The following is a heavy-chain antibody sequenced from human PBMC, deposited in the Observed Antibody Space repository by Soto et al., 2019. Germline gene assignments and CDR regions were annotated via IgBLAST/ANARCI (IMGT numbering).Heavy chain of an antibody. V-gene: IGHV3-30-3*01. D-gene: IGHD5-12*01. J-gene: IGHJ2*01. Sequence: QVQLVESGGGVVQPGRSLRLSCAASGFTFSSYAMHWVRQAPGKGLEWVAAISYDGSNKHYADSVKGRFTISRDNSKNTLYVQVNGLRVEDTAVYYCARSGYDHWYFDLWGRGTLVTVSA. CDR3: ARSGYDHWYFDL. CDR2: ISYDGSNK. CDR1: GFTFSSYA.